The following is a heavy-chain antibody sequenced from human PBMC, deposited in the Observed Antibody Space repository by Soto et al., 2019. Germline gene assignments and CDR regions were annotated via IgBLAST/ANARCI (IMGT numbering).Heavy chain of an antibody. Sequence: QVQLQESGPGLVKPSETLSLTCTVSGGSISSYYCSWIRQPPGKGLEWIGYIDDSGSTNYKSSLKSRVTISLDTSKNQFSLRLSSMTAADTAVYYCARGRPWELYDYWGQGTLVTVSS. CDR3: ARGRPWELYDY. J-gene: IGHJ4*02. CDR1: GGSISSYY. CDR2: IDDSGST. V-gene: IGHV4-59*01. D-gene: IGHD1-26*01.